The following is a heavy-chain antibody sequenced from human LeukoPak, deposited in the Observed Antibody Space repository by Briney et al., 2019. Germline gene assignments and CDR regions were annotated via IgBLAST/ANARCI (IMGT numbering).Heavy chain of an antibody. CDR3: AGLVGRYSSGLYYYYFDY. CDR2: MYLSGTT. CDR1: GDSINSLDL. V-gene: IGHV4-4*02. D-gene: IGHD3-22*01. J-gene: IGHJ4*02. Sequence: PSGTLSLTCTVSGDSINSLDLWSWVRQPPGKGLEWIGEMYLSGTTHSNPSVKSRVTISIDKSKNQFFLDLSSVTAADTAVYYCAGLVGRYSSGLYYYYFDYWGQGTLVTVSS.